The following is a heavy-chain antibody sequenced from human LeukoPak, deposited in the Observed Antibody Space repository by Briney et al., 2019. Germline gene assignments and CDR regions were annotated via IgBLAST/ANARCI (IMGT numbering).Heavy chain of an antibody. CDR3: AKMGSRDGYNHNLGFDY. CDR1: GFTFSGYA. CDR2: ISYDGSNK. J-gene: IGHJ4*02. Sequence: PGGSLRLSCAASGFTFSGYAMHWVRQAPGKGLEWVAVISYDGSNKYYADSVKGRFTISRDNSKNTLYLQMNSLRAEDTAVYYCAKMGSRDGYNHNLGFDYWGQGTLVTVSS. V-gene: IGHV3-30*04. D-gene: IGHD5-24*01.